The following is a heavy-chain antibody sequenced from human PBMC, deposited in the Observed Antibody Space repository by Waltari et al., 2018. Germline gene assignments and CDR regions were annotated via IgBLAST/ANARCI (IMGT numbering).Heavy chain of an antibody. V-gene: IGHV3-33*01. CDR2: IWYDGSNK. CDR3: ARDGHYDILTGYYPFDY. Sequence: QVQLVESGGGVVQPGRSLRLSCAASGFTFSSYGMHWVCQAPGKGLVWGAVIWYDGSNKYYADSVKGRFTISRDNSKNTLYLQMNSLRAEDTAVYYCARDGHYDILTGYYPFDYWGQGTLVTVSS. D-gene: IGHD3-9*01. CDR1: GFTFSSYG. J-gene: IGHJ4*02.